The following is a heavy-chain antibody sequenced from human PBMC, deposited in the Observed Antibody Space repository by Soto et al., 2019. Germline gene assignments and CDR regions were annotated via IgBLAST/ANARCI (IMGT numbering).Heavy chain of an antibody. CDR2: INPNSGGT. CDR1: GYTFTGYY. CDR3: ARVSGGRQDYYYGMEV. D-gene: IGHD3-10*01. V-gene: IGHV1-2*04. Sequence: GASVKVSCKASGYTFTGYYMHWVRQAPGQGLEWMGWINPNSGGTNYAQKFQGWVTMTRDTSISTAYMELSRLRSDDTAVYYCARVSGGRQDYYYGMEVWGQGTTVTVSS. J-gene: IGHJ6*02.